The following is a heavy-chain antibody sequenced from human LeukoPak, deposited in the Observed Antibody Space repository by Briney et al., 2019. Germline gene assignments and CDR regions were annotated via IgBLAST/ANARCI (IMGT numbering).Heavy chain of an antibody. J-gene: IGHJ4*02. CDR2: FDPEDGET. CDR1: GYTLTELS. D-gene: IGHD6-13*01. Sequence: ASVKVSCKVSGYTLTELSMHWVRQAPGKGLEWMGGFDPEDGETIYAQKFQGRATMTEDTSTDTAYMELSSLRSEDTAVYYCATDLVGQSWYYFDYWGQGTLVTVSS. V-gene: IGHV1-24*01. CDR3: ATDLVGQSWYYFDY.